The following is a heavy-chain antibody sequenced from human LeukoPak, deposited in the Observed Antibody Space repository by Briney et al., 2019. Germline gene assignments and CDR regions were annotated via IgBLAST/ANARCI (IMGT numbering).Heavy chain of an antibody. CDR3: ARDFRSGYPYYYYYGMDV. CDR1: GGSISSYY. J-gene: IGHJ6*02. V-gene: IGHV4-59*01. CDR2: IYDSGST. D-gene: IGHD3-3*01. Sequence: TPSETLSLTCIVAGGSISSYYWGWVRQPPGEGLEWIGYIYDSGSTNYNPSLKSRVTISVDTSKNQFSLKLSSVAAADTAVYYCARDFRSGYPYYYYYGMDVWGQGTTVTVSS.